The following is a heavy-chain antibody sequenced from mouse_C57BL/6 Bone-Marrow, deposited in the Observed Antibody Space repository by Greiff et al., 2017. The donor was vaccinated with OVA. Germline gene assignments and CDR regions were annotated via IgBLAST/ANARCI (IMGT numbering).Heavy chain of an antibody. CDR1: GYTFTDYY. V-gene: IGHV1-19*01. J-gene: IGHJ2*01. CDR2: INPYNGGT. CDR3: AREEEYYGSFDY. D-gene: IGHD1-1*01. Sequence: VQLKQSGPVLVKPGASVKMSCKASGYTFTDYYMNWVKQSHGKSLEWIGVINPYNGGTSYNQKFKGKATLTVDKSSSTAYMELNSLTSEDSAVYYCAREEEYYGSFDYWGQGTTLTVSS.